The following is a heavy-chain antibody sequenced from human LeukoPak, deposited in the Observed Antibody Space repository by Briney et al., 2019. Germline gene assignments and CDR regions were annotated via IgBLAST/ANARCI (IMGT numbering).Heavy chain of an antibody. J-gene: IGHJ4*02. V-gene: IGHV1-69*13. Sequence: VASVKVSCKASGGTFSSYAISWVRQAPGQGLEWMGGIIPMFDTANYVEKFQGRVTITADESTSTAYMELSSLRSEDTAVYYCARVSTTYSGYDPELFGYWGQGTLVTVSS. D-gene: IGHD5-12*01. CDR1: GGTFSSYA. CDR2: IIPMFDTA. CDR3: ARVSTTYSGYDPELFGY.